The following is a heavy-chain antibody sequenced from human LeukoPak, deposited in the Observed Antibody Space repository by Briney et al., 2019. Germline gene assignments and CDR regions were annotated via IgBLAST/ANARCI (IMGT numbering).Heavy chain of an antibody. Sequence: PSETLSLTCTVSGGSVSSGSYYWSWIRQPPGKGLEWIGYIYYSGSTNYSPSLKSRVTISVDTSKNQFSLKLSSVTAADTAVYYCARLGYYYYDSSGFSSGDYWGQGTLVTVSS. CDR3: ARLGYYYYDSSGFSSGDY. J-gene: IGHJ4*02. V-gene: IGHV4-61*01. D-gene: IGHD3-22*01. CDR1: GGSVSSGSYY. CDR2: IYYSGST.